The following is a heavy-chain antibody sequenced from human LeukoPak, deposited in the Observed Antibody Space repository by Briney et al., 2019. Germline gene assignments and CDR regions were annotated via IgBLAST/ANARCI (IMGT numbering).Heavy chain of an antibody. CDR2: IYWDNDD. CDR1: GFSLSPTGVG. V-gene: IGHV2-5*02. CDR3: ARVMISYGGVTRDDTFDF. J-gene: IGHJ3*01. D-gene: IGHD3-16*01. Sequence: SGPTLVNPTQTLSLTCTFSGFSLSPTGVGVGWIRQPPGQALEWLAVIYWDNDDRYNPSLRSRLSITKDTSKNQVVLTMTNMGPVDTATYYRARVMISYGGVTRDDTFDFWGQGTLVTVSS.